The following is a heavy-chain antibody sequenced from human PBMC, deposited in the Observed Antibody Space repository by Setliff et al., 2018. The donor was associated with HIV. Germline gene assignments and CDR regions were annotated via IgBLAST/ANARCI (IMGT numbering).Heavy chain of an antibody. V-gene: IGHV4-30-4*02. CDR1: GGSITSGDYH. CDR2: IYYTGST. D-gene: IGHD2-2*01. CDR3: ARGPAEWQIVVVPAAHWYFDL. Sequence: SETLSLTCTVSGGSITSGDYHWSWIRQPPGKGLEWIGYIYYTGSTYYNPSLKSRLTISIDTSKKQFSLKLNSVTAADTAVYYCARGPAEWQIVVVPAAHWYFDLWGRGTLVTVSS. J-gene: IGHJ2*01.